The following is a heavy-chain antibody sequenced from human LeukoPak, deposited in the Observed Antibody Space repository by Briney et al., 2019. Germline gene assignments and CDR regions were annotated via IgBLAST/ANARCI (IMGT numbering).Heavy chain of an antibody. Sequence: NPSETLSLTCTVSGVSISSYYWSWLRQPPGKGLEWIGYIYYSGSTNYNPSLKSRVTISVDTSKNQFSLKLSSVTAADTAVYYCARDVGDSSGYYNTDAFDIWGQGTMVTVSS. D-gene: IGHD3-22*01. J-gene: IGHJ3*02. CDR3: ARDVGDSSGYYNTDAFDI. CDR2: IYYSGST. V-gene: IGHV4-59*01. CDR1: GVSISSYY.